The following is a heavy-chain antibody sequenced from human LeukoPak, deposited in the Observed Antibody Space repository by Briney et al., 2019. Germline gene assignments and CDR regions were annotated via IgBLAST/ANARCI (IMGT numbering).Heavy chain of an antibody. D-gene: IGHD2-15*01. J-gene: IGHJ3*02. CDR3: ATFGVSTHAFDI. V-gene: IGHV1-24*01. Sequence: MGGFDPEDGETIYAQKFQGRVTMTEDTSTDTAYMELSSLRSEDTAVYYCATFGVSTHAFDIWGQGTMVTVSS. CDR2: FDPEDGET.